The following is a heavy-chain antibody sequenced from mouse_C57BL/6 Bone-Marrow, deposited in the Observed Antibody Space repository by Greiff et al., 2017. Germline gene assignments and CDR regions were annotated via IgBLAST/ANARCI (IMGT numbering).Heavy chain of an antibody. CDR1: GFTFSSYG. J-gene: IGHJ4*01. CDR3: SRRGPVYAMDY. CDR2: ISSGGSYT. V-gene: IGHV5-6*02. Sequence: EVKLVESGGDLVKPGGSLKLSCAASGFTFSSYGMSWVRQTPDKRLEWVATISSGGSYTYYPDSVKGRFTISRDNAKNTLYLQMSSLKSEATAMYYCSRRGPVYAMDYWGQGTSATVSS.